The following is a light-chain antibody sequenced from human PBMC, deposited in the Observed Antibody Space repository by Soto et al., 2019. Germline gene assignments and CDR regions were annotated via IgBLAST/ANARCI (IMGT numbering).Light chain of an antibody. CDR2: DAS. V-gene: IGKV1-13*02. Sequence: AIQLTQSPSSLSASVGDRVTITCRASQGISSALAWYQQKPGKAPKLLIDDASSLESGVPSRFSGSGSGTDFTLTISSLQPEDFATYYCQQFNSYRAFGPGTKVDIK. CDR3: QQFNSYRA. CDR1: QGISSA. J-gene: IGKJ3*01.